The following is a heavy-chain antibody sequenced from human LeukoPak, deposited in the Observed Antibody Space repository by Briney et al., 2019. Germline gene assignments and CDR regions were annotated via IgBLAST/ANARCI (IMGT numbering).Heavy chain of an antibody. Sequence: PGGSLRLSCAASGFTFSSYWMSWVRRAPGKGLEWVANIKQDGSEKYYVDSVKGRFTISRDNAKNSLYLQMNSLRAEDTAVYYCARDSPSKYSGSYPFDYWGQGTLVTVSS. CDR3: ARDSPSKYSGSYPFDY. CDR1: GFTFSSYW. V-gene: IGHV3-7*01. J-gene: IGHJ4*02. CDR2: IKQDGSEK. D-gene: IGHD1-26*01.